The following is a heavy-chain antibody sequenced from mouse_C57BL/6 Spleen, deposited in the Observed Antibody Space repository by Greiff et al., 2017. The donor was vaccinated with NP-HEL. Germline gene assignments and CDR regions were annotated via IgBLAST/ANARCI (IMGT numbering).Heavy chain of an antibody. CDR3: ARFYGGYCDY. J-gene: IGHJ2*01. D-gene: IGHD1-1*01. CDR2: IYPGGGYT. V-gene: IGHV1-63*01. CDR1: GYTFTNYW. Sequence: LVESGAELVRPGTSVKMSCKASGYTFTNYWIGWAKQRPGHGLEWIGDIYPGGGYTNYNEKFKGKATLTADKSSSTAYMQFSSLTSEDSAIYYCARFYGGYCDYWGQGTTLTVSS.